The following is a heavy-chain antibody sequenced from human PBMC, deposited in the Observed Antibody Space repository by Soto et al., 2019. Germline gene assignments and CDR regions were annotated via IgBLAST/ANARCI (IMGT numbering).Heavy chain of an antibody. V-gene: IGHV4-4*02. CDR1: GGSISSSNW. Sequence: SETLSLTCAVSGGSISSSNWWSWVRQPPGKGLEWIGEIYHSGSTKYNPSLKSRVTISVDKSKNQFSLKLSSVTPTDTAVYYCARESCSGGSCYGYFDYWGQGALVTVSS. CDR2: IYHSGST. J-gene: IGHJ4*02. D-gene: IGHD2-15*01. CDR3: ARESCSGGSCYGYFDY.